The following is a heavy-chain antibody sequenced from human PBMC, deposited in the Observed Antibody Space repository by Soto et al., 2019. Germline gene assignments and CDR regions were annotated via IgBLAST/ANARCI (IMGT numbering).Heavy chain of an antibody. D-gene: IGHD3-10*01. J-gene: IGHJ2*01. CDR3: ARGAPMVKGWYFDL. V-gene: IGHV1-3*01. CDR2: INAGNGNT. Sequence: QVHLVQSGAEVRKPGASVKVSCKASGYTFTSYAIHWVRQAPGQRLEWMGWINAGNGNTEYSQKFQGRVTITGDTSASTCYIDVSSLTSEDAAVDYCARGAPMVKGWYFDLWGRGTLVTVSS. CDR1: GYTFTSYA.